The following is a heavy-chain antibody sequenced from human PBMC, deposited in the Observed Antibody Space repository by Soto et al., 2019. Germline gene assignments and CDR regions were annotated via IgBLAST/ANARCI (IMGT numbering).Heavy chain of an antibody. CDR1: GGTFSSYA. J-gene: IGHJ6*02. CDR3: AREFEGIAVAGSFWNYYYYGMDV. V-gene: IGHV1-69*01. D-gene: IGHD6-19*01. CDR2: IIPIFGTA. Sequence: QVQLVQSGAEVKKPGSSVKVSCKASGGTFSSYAISWVRQAPGQGLEWMEGIIPIFGTANYAQKFQGRVTITADESTSTAYMQLSSLRSEDTAVYYCAREFEGIAVAGSFWNYYYYGMDVWGQGTTVTVSS.